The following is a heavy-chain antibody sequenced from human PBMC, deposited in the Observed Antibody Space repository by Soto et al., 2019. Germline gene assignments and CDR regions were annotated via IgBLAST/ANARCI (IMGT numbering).Heavy chain of an antibody. J-gene: IGHJ4*02. V-gene: IGHV4-59*01. CDR3: ARLGYCTNGVCYTGPFDY. D-gene: IGHD2-8*01. CDR2: IYYSGST. Sequence: PSETLSLTCTVSGGSISSYYWSWIRQPPGKGLEWIGYIYYSGSTNYNPSLKSRVTISVDTSKNQFSLKLSSVTAADTAVYYCARLGYCTNGVCYTGPFDYWGQGTLVTVSS. CDR1: GGSISSYY.